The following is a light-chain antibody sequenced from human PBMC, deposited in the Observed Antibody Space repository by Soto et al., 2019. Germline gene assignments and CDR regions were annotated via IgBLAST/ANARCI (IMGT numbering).Light chain of an antibody. J-gene: IGKJ5*01. CDR1: QSVTSNY. CDR3: KQRSNWPIT. CDR2: VAS. Sequence: EIVLTQSPGTLSLSPGERSTLSCRASQSVTSNYLALYQQKPGQAPRLLIFVASIRDTGIPDRFSGRGSGTNFTLTISKLEPEDFAVYYCKQRSNWPITFGRATRLEIK. V-gene: IGKV3D-20*02.